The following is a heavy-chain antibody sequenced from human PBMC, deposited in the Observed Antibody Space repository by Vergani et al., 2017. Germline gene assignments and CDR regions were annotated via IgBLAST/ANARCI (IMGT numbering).Heavy chain of an antibody. CDR2: LSYDGSNK. Sequence: QVQLVESGGGVVQPGRSLRLSCAASGFTFSSYAMHWVRQAPGMGLEWVAVLSYDGSNKYYADSVQGRFTISRDNSKNTLYLQMSSLSAEDTAVYYCAKTFSGSYYDAFDIWGQGTMVSVSS. CDR3: AKTFSGSYYDAFDI. J-gene: IGHJ3*02. V-gene: IGHV3-30*18. CDR1: GFTFSSYA. D-gene: IGHD1-26*01.